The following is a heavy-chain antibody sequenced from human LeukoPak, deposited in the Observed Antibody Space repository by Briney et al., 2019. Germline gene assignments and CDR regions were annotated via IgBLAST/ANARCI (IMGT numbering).Heavy chain of an antibody. J-gene: IGHJ4*02. Sequence: PSKTLSLTCAVYGGSFSGYYWSWIRQPPGKGLEWIGEINHSGSTNYNPSLKSRVTISVDTSKNQFSLKLSSVTAADTAVYYCARVTGYMIEDYFDYWGQGTLVTVSS. V-gene: IGHV4-34*01. CDR2: INHSGST. D-gene: IGHD3-22*01. CDR1: GGSFSGYY. CDR3: ARVTGYMIEDYFDY.